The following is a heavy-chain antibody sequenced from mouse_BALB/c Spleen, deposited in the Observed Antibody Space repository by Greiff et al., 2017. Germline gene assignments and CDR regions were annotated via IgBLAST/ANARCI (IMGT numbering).Heavy chain of an antibody. V-gene: IGHV1S127*01. Sequence: QVQLQQPGAELVKPGASVKMSCKASGYTFTSSWMHWVKQRPGQGLAWIGVIDPSDSYTSYNQKFKGKATLTVDTSSSTAYMQLSSLTSEDSAVYYCTNSYYRYDAPHYWGQGTTLTVSS. J-gene: IGHJ2*01. CDR3: TNSYYRYDAPHY. CDR1: GYTFTSSW. CDR2: IDPSDSYT. D-gene: IGHD2-14*01.